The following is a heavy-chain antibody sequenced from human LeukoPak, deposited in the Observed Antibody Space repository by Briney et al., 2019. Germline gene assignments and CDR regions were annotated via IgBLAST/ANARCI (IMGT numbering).Heavy chain of an antibody. V-gene: IGHV4-34*01. CDR1: GGSFSGYY. CDR3: AGRLLWFGESLYYFDY. D-gene: IGHD3-10*01. Sequence: SETLSLTCAVYGGSFSGYYWSWIRQPPGKGLEWIGEINHSGSTNYDPSLKSRVTISVDTSKNQFSLKLSSVTAADTAVYYCAGRLLWFGESLYYFDYWGQGTLVTVSS. J-gene: IGHJ4*02. CDR2: INHSGST.